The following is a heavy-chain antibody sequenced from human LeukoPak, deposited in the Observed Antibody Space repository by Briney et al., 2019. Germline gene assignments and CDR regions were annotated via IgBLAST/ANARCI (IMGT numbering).Heavy chain of an antibody. CDR2: ISSSSSTI. J-gene: IGHJ3*02. Sequence: PGGTLRLSCAASGSTFSSYSMNWVRQAPGKGLEWISYISSSSSTIYYADSAKGRFTISRDNAKNSLYLQMNSLRAEDTAVYYCAKDLIWFGELWSAFDIWGQGTMVTVSS. CDR3: AKDLIWFGELWSAFDI. D-gene: IGHD3-10*01. CDR1: GSTFSSYS. V-gene: IGHV3-48*01.